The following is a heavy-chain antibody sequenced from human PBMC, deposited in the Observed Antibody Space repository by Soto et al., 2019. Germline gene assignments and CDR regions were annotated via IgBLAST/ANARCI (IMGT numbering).Heavy chain of an antibody. D-gene: IGHD1-26*01. Sequence: PGGSLRLSCAASGFTFSSYAMHWVRQAPGKGLEWVAVISYDGSNKYYADSVKGRFTISRDNSKNTLYLQMNSLRAEDTAVYYCARSNGRHAPFDYGGQGTLVT. V-gene: IGHV3-30-3*01. J-gene: IGHJ4*02. CDR1: GFTFSSYA. CDR2: ISYDGSNK. CDR3: ARSNGRHAPFDY.